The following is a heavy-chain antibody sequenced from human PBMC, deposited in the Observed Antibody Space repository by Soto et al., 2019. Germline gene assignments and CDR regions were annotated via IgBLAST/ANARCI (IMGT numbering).Heavy chain of an antibody. D-gene: IGHD3-10*01. J-gene: IGHJ5*02. CDR1: GSSLSTSGVG. V-gene: IGHV2-5*02. CDR2: IYWDDDK. Sequence: QITLRESGPTLVKPTQTLTLTCAVSGSSLSTSGVGVGWIRQPPGKALEWLALIYWDDDKRYSPSLTNRLTITKHTTKXXVVLTMTNMDPVDTATYYCAHIRVVTYYGSGWFDPWGQGTLVTVSS. CDR3: AHIRVVTYYGSGWFDP.